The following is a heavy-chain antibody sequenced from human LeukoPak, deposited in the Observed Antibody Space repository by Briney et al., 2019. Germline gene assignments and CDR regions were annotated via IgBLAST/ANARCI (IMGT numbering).Heavy chain of an antibody. D-gene: IGHD3-10*01. J-gene: IGHJ6*02. Sequence: GGSLRLSCAASGFTFTSYVMTWVRQAPGKGLDWVSSISGNGATTLYADSVEGRFTIFRDNSKSTLYVQTNRLRAEDTAIYYCVKGGSDYYGSGYYYYGMDVWGQGTTVTVSS. CDR3: VKGGSDYYGSGYYYYGMDV. CDR2: ISGNGATT. CDR1: GFTFTSYV. V-gene: IGHV3-23*01.